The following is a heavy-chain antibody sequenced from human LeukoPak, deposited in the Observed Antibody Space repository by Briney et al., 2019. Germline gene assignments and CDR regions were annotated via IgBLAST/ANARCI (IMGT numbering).Heavy chain of an antibody. CDR3: ARDVLYGSGIDY. J-gene: IGHJ4*02. CDR1: GFSVSGYW. D-gene: IGHD3-10*01. V-gene: IGHV3-7*03. CDR2: IKQDGSEK. Sequence: GGSLRLSCAVSGFSVSGYWMTWVRQAPGKGLEWVANIKQDGSEKNYVDSVKGRFTISRDNAENSLFLQMNSLRVEDTAVYYCARDVLYGSGIDYWGQGTLVTVSS.